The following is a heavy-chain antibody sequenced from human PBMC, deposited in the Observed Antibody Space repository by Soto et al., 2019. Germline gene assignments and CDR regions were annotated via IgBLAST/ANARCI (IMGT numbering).Heavy chain of an antibody. V-gene: IGHV4-61*01. CDR3: AREWEHLYFDY. CDR2: IHYSGST. D-gene: IGHD1-26*01. Sequence: SETLSLTCTASGGSVSSTSYYWTWIRQPPGKGLEWIGYIHYSGSTNYNPSLKSRVAMSVDTSKNHFSLKLSSVTAADTAVYYCAREWEHLYFDYWGQGALVTVSS. J-gene: IGHJ4*02. CDR1: GGSVSSTSYY.